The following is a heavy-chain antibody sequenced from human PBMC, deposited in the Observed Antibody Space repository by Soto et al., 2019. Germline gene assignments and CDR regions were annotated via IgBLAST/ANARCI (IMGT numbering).Heavy chain of an antibody. CDR1: GGTFGSYA. CDR2: IIPIFGTA. D-gene: IGHD6-19*01. Sequence: RASVKVSCKASGGTFGSYAISWVRQAPGQGLEWMGGIIPIFGTANYAQKFQGRVTITADESTSTAYMELSSPRSEDTAVYYCARTPYIAVADRYYFDYWGQGTLVTVSS. J-gene: IGHJ4*02. V-gene: IGHV1-69*13. CDR3: ARTPYIAVADRYYFDY.